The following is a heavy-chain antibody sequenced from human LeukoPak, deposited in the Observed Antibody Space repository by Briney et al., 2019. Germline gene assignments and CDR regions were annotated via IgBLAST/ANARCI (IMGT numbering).Heavy chain of an antibody. CDR1: GFDLSNYG. CDR3: ARCRVAHSYNWFDP. V-gene: IGHV3-33*01. CDR2: IWYDGSNR. D-gene: IGHD3-10*01. J-gene: IGHJ5*02. Sequence: PGMSLRLSCAVSGFDLSNYGMHWVRQAPGKGLEWVTVIWYDGSNRYYADSVKGRFTISRDNAKNSLYLQMNSLRAEDTAVYYCARCRVAHSYNWFDPWGQGTLVTVSS.